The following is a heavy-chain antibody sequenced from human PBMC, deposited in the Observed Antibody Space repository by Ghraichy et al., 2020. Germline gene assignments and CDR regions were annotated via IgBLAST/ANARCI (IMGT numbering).Heavy chain of an antibody. CDR2: ISRRGSST. J-gene: IGHJ4*02. V-gene: IGHV3-23*01. CDR1: EFTFSTSA. CDR3: ARDSGLMAPPDY. D-gene: IGHD2-8*01. Sequence: GGSLRLSCEASEFTFSTSAMSWVRQAPGKGLEWVSGISRRGSSTYYADSVKGRFTISRDNSRNTLYLQMNSLRAEDTAVYYCARDSGLMAPPDYWGQGTLVTVSS.